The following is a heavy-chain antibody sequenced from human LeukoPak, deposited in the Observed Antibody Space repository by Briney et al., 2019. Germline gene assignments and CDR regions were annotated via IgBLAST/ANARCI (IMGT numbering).Heavy chain of an antibody. J-gene: IGHJ6*02. CDR1: GFTFSSYD. D-gene: IGHD6-13*01. CDR3: ARGAAAGGYYYYGMDV. CDR2: IGTAGDT. Sequence: GGSLRLSCAASGFTFSSYDMHWVRQATGKGLEWVSAIGTAGDTYYPGSVKGRFTISRENAKNSLYLQVNSLRAGDTAVYYCARGAAAGGYYYYGMDVWGQGTTVTVSS. V-gene: IGHV3-13*01.